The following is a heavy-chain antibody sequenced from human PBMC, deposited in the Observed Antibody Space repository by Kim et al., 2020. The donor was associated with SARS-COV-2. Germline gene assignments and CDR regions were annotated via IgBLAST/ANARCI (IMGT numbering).Heavy chain of an antibody. CDR3: AKDARNWNDMIDY. V-gene: IGHV3-30*18. J-gene: IGHJ4*02. D-gene: IGHD1-1*01. CDR1: GFTFSSYG. CDR2: ISYDGSNK. Sequence: GGSLRLSCAASGFTFSSYGMHWVRQAPGKGLEWVAVISYDGSNKYYADSVKGRFTISRDNSKNTLYLQMNSLRAEDTAVYYCAKDARNWNDMIDYWGQGTLVTVSS.